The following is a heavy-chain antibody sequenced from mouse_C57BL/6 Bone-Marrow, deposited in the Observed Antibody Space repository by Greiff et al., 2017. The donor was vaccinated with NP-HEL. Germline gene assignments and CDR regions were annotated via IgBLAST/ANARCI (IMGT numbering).Heavy chain of an antibody. CDR3: ARETTVVATPYFDV. Sequence: QVQLQQPGAELVIPGASVKLSCKASGYTFTSYWMHWVKQRPGQGLEWIGEIDPSDSYTNYKQKFKGKSTFTVEQSSRTAYMQLSSLTSEDSAVYYCARETTVVATPYFDVWGTGNTVTVSS. D-gene: IGHD1-1*01. V-gene: IGHV1-69*01. CDR2: IDPSDSYT. CDR1: GYTFTSYW. J-gene: IGHJ1*03.